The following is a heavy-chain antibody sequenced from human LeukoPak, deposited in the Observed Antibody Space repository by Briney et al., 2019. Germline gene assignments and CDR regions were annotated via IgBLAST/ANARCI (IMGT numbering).Heavy chain of an antibody. CDR3: AGGGGLDV. V-gene: IGHV3-7*03. Sequence: PGGSLRLSCAASGFTFSSYWMNWARQAPGKGLEWVASINHNGNVNYYVDSVKGRFTISRGNAKNSLYLQMSNLRAEDTAVYFCAGGGGLDVWGQGATVTVSS. CDR2: INHNGNVN. J-gene: IGHJ6*02. D-gene: IGHD3-16*01. CDR1: GFTFSSYW.